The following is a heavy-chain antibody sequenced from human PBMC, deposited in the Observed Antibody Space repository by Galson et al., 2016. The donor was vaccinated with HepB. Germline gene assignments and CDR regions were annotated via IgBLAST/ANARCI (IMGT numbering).Heavy chain of an antibody. CDR3: AKSPPVNMAVPYFDY. CDR1: GFTFSTSA. Sequence: SLRLSCAASGFTFSTSAMSWVRQAPGKGLEWVSTFSGSGGSTYYADSVKGRFTISRGNSKNTLYLQMNTLRAADTAVYYCAKSPPVNMAVPYFDYWGQGTLVTVSS. J-gene: IGHJ4*02. D-gene: IGHD6-19*01. V-gene: IGHV3-23*01. CDR2: FSGSGGST.